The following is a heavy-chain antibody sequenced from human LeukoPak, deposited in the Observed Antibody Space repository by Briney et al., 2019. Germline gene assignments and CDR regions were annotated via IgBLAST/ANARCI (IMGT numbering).Heavy chain of an antibody. D-gene: IGHD3-22*01. Sequence: PGGSLRLSCAASGFTFSSYWMHWVRPAAGKGLVWVSRINSDGSGTRYVDSVKGRFTISRDNAKNTLYLQMNSLRAEDTAVYYCARDHYYDSSQFDYWGQGTLVTVSS. J-gene: IGHJ4*02. CDR1: GFTFSSYW. CDR3: ARDHYYDSSQFDY. V-gene: IGHV3-74*01. CDR2: INSDGSGT.